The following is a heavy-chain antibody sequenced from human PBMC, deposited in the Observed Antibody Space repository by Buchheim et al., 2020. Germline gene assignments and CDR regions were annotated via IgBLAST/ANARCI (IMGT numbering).Heavy chain of an antibody. J-gene: IGHJ6*02. V-gene: IGHV5-10-1*03. D-gene: IGHD3-22*01. CDR1: GYSFTSYW. CDR2: IDPSDSYT. CDR3: ARSGFYDSSGYNYYYYYGMDV. Sequence: EVQLVQSGAEVKKPGESLRISCKGSGYSFTSYWISWVRQMPGKGLEWMGRIDPSDSYTNYSPSFQGHVTISADKSISTAYLQWSSLKASDTAMCYCARSGFYDSSGYNYYYYYGMDVWGQGTT.